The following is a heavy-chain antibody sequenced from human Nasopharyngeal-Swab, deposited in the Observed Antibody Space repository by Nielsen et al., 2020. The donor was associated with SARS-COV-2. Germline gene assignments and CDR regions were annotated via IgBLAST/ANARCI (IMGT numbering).Heavy chain of an antibody. J-gene: IGHJ4*02. CDR3: ARDQSLWFREGGKSEFDY. V-gene: IGHV3-23*01. D-gene: IGHD3-10*01. CDR2: ISGSGGST. Sequence: VRQAPGKGLEWVSAISGSGGSTYYAGSVKGRFTISRDNTKNSLYLQMNSLRAEDTAVYYCARDQSLWFREGGKSEFDYWGQGTLVTVSS.